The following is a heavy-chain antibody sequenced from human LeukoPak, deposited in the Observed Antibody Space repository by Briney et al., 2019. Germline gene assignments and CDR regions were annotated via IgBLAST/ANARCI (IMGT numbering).Heavy chain of an antibody. V-gene: IGHV1-69*02. CDR1: GGTFSSYT. D-gene: IGHD2-21*01. Sequence: SVNVSCKPSGGTFSSYTISRVRQAPRQGREWMGRIIPLHGIANYAQKFQGRVTITADKSTSTAYMELSSLRSEDTAVYYCARNGSVVIGGHGQSPLDYWGQGTLVTVSS. CDR3: ARNGSVVIGGHGQSPLDY. J-gene: IGHJ4*02. CDR2: IIPLHGIA.